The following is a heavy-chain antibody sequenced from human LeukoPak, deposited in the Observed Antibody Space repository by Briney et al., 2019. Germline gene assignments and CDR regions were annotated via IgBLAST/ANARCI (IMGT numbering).Heavy chain of an antibody. CDR1: WFTFYQLG. Sequence: GGAPKISFSGSWFTFYQLGKHRGPQAPGEGPGVGGGLTSESDGMGYASSVRGRFTISRDNAKNTLLLQMNSLGDEDTAFYFCAKGVGDAKASPRRQYFFDFWGQGILVTVSS. CDR3: AKGVGDAKASPRRQYFFDF. V-gene: IGHV3-9*01. J-gene: IGHJ4*02. D-gene: IGHD4-17*01. CDR2: LTSESDGM.